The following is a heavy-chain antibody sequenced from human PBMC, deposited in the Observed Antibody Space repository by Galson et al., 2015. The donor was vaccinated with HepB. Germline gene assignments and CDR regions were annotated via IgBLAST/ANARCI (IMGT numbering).Heavy chain of an antibody. CDR1: GYTFTGYG. V-gene: IGHV1-18*04. CDR3: ASLEIYDSSGYYYAYFDY. CDR2: ISAYNGNT. J-gene: IGHJ4*02. D-gene: IGHD3-22*01. Sequence: SVKVSCKASGYTFTGYGISWVRQAPGQGLEWMGWISAYNGNTNYAQKLQGRVTMTTDTSTSTAYMELSSLRSEDTAVYYCASLEIYDSSGYYYAYFDYWGQGTLVTVSS.